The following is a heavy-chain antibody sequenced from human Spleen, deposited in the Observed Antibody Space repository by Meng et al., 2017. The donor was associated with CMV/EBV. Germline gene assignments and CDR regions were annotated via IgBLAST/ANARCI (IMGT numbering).Heavy chain of an antibody. J-gene: IGHJ4*02. CDR3: ARDLQTFCGSPGCYDGFPH. Sequence: TVMPYNRNWVRQAPGKGLEWVSSISGSGQDTYYADSLRGRFTVSRDNRRKALYLQMDALRVEDTAVYYCARDLQTFCGSPGCYDGFPHWGQGTLVTVSS. D-gene: IGHD2-2*01. CDR1: TVMPYN. V-gene: IGHV3-21*01. CDR2: ISGSGQDT.